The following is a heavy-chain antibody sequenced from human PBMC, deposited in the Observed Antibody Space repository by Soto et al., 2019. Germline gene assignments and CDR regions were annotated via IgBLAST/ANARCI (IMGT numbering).Heavy chain of an antibody. CDR3: ARAYYDSRGYYFDY. D-gene: IGHD3-22*01. Sequence: QVQLVQSGAEVKKPGASVKVSCKASGYTFTSYDINWVRQATGLGLEWMGWMNPNSGNTGYAQKFQGRVTMTRNTSISTAYMELSSLRSEDTAVYYCARAYYDSRGYYFDYWGQGTLVTVSS. V-gene: IGHV1-8*01. CDR2: MNPNSGNT. J-gene: IGHJ4*02. CDR1: GYTFTSYD.